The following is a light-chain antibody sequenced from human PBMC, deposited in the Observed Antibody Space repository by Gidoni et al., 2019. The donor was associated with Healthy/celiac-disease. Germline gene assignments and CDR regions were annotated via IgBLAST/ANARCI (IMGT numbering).Light chain of an antibody. J-gene: IGKJ3*01. CDR3: QQYNNLTFT. V-gene: IGKV1-33*01. Sequence: NQSPSSLSASVGDRVTITCQASQDISNYFNWYQQKPGKAPKLLIYDASNLETGGPSRFSGSGSGTDFTFTISSLQPEDIATYYCQQYNNLTFTSGPGTKVDIK. CDR2: DAS. CDR1: QDISNY.